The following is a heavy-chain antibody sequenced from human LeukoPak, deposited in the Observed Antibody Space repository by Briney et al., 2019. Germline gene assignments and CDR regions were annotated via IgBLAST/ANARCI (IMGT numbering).Heavy chain of an antibody. D-gene: IGHD3-22*01. V-gene: IGHV4-61*08. Sequence: SETLSLTCTVSGGSISSGGYYWSWIRQPPGKGLEWIGEINHSGSTNYNPSLKSRVTISVDTSKNQFSLKLSSVTAADTAVYYCARHKVSGYSRNYYMDVWGKGTTVTVSS. CDR1: GGSISSGGYY. J-gene: IGHJ6*03. CDR2: INHSGST. CDR3: ARHKVSGYSRNYYMDV.